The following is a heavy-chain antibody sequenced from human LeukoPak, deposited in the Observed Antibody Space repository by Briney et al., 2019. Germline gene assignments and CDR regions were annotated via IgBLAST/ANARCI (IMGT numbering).Heavy chain of an antibody. J-gene: IGHJ6*03. CDR3: ARGEGGSYYGKHYYYYYYMDV. CDR1: GGTFSSYA. CDR2: IIPIFGTA. D-gene: IGHD1-26*01. V-gene: IGHV1-69*13. Sequence: GASVKVSCKASGGTFSSYAISWVRQAPGQGLEWMGGIIPIFGTANYAQKFQGRVTITADESTNTAYMELSSLRSEDTAVYYCARGEGGSYYGKHYYYYYYMDVWGKGTTVTVSS.